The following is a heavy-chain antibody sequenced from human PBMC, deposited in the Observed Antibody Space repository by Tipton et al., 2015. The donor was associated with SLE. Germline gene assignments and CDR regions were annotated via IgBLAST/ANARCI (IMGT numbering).Heavy chain of an antibody. Sequence: TLSLTCTVSGGSISSLYLRWIRQPAGGGLEWIGRIHTKENTNNNPSLKRRVTKSVDTSKHHFSLKLTTVTAADTAVYYCAREFLHPVTTVDYYFDLWCRGTMVTVSS. J-gene: IGHJ2*01. CDR1: GGSISSLY. D-gene: IGHD4-11*01. CDR2: IHTKENT. V-gene: IGHV4-4*07. CDR3: AREFLHPVTTVDYYFDL.